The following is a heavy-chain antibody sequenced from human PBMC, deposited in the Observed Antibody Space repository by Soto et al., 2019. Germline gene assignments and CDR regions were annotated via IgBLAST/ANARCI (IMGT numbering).Heavy chain of an antibody. D-gene: IGHD6-13*01. V-gene: IGHV4-59*02. Sequence: SETLSLTCALCGGSVKSSYLSWIRQPPGKGLEWIGYIYYSGSTNYNPSLKSRVTISVDTSKNQFSLKLSSVTAADTAVYYCARRYSSSFDYWGQGTLVTVSS. J-gene: IGHJ4*02. CDR3: ARRYSSSFDY. CDR2: IYYSGST. CDR1: GGSVKSSY.